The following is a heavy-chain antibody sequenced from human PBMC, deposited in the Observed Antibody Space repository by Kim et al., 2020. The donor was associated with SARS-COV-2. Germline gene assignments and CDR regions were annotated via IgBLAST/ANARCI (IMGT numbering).Heavy chain of an antibody. D-gene: IGHD6-19*01. Sequence: GESLKISCKGSGYSFTSYWIGWVRQMPGKGLEWMGIFYPGDSDTRYSPSFQGQVTISADKSISTAYLQWSSLKASDTAMYYCARHGLAAPLYYYYGMDVWGHGTTVTVSS. CDR3: ARHGLAAPLYYYYGMDV. V-gene: IGHV5-51*01. CDR2: FYPGDSDT. J-gene: IGHJ6*02. CDR1: GYSFTSYW.